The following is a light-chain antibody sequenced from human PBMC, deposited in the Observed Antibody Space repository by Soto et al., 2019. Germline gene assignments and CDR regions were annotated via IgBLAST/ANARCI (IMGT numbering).Light chain of an antibody. CDR3: QQRKSYPIT. CDR2: AAS. CDR1: QDINTY. V-gene: IGKV1-9*01. J-gene: IGKJ5*01. Sequence: DIQLTQSPSFLSASVGDRVTITCRASQDINTYLAWYQQKPGKAPKLLIFAASTLQNGVPSRFSGSRSGTEFTVTITSLQPEDFATYYCQQRKSYPITFGQGTRLEI.